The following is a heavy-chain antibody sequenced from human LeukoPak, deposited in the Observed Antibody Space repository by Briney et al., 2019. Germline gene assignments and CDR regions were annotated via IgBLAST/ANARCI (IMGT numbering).Heavy chain of an antibody. J-gene: IGHJ4*02. CDR1: GGSISSGGYS. CDR2: IYHTGTT. Sequence: PSETLSLTCAVSGGSISSGGYSWGWIRQPPGNGLEWIGSIYHTGTTHYNPSLKSRVTISVDMSKNQFFLKLSSVTAADTAVYYCARPFCGGDCSPLGDWGQGTLVTVSS. D-gene: IGHD2-21*02. CDR3: ARPFCGGDCSPLGD. V-gene: IGHV4-39*01.